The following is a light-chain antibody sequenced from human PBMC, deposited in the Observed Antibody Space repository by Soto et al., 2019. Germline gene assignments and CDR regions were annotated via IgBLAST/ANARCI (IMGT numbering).Light chain of an antibody. CDR2: KAS. CDR3: HQYNSYLT. Sequence: DIQMTQSPSTLSASVGDRVTITCRASQSISNWLAWYQQKPGKAPKLLIYKASTLESGVPSRISGSGSGTEFTLTISSLQPDDFATYYCHQYNSYLTFGQGTKVEI. V-gene: IGKV1-5*03. J-gene: IGKJ1*01. CDR1: QSISNW.